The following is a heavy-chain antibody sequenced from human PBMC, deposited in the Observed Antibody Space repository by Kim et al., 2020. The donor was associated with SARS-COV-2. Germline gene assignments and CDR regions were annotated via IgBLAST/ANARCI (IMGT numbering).Heavy chain of an antibody. J-gene: IGHJ3*01. D-gene: IGHD4-17*01. CDR3: AKGRSAFDV. CDR2: T. V-gene: IGHV3-23*01. Sequence: TAYADSVKGQFTIARDTSKHTLYLQMNSQRDEDTAVYYCAKGRSAFDVWGRGTLVTVSS.